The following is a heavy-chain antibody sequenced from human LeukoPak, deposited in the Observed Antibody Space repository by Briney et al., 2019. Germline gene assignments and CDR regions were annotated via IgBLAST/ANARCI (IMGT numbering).Heavy chain of an antibody. CDR3: ARLEIEYSSSWFETTRYYMDI. CDR2: IYYSGST. CDR1: GGSISSSSYY. J-gene: IGHJ6*03. D-gene: IGHD6-13*01. Sequence: SETLSLTCTVSGGSISSSSYYWGWIRQPPGKGLEWIGSIYYSGSTYYNPSLKSRVTISVDTSKNQFSLKLSSVTAADTAVYYCARLEIEYSSSWFETTRYYMDIWGKGTTVTVSS. V-gene: IGHV4-39*01.